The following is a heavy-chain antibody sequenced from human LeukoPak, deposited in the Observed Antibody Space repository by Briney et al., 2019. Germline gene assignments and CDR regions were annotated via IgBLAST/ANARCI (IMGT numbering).Heavy chain of an antibody. D-gene: IGHD5-24*01. CDR1: GESLNYYY. CDR3: ASGAWATRLHS. Sequence: ASDTLSLTCAVYGESLNYYYWSWIRQSPEKGLEWIGEVFDGKTTNYNPSLKSRVTISAVTSSNHFSLNLKSVTAADTAVYYCASGAWATRLHSWAQGTLVIVSS. J-gene: IGHJ4*02. V-gene: IGHV4-34*12. CDR2: VFDGKTT.